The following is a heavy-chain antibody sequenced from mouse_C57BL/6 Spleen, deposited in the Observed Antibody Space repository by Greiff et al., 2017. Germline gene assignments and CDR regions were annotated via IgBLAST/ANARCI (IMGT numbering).Heavy chain of an antibody. D-gene: IGHD2-4*01. CDR1: GFNIKDYY. CDR2: IDPEDGDT. V-gene: IGHV14-2*01. Sequence: EVKLMESGAELVKPGASVKLSCTASGFNIKDYYMHWVKQRPEQGLEWIGRIDPEDGDTKYAPKFQGKATITADTSSNTAYLQLSSLTAEDAAVYYCAGDDYDEAWLAYWGQGTLVTVSA. CDR3: AGDDYDEAWLAY. J-gene: IGHJ3*01.